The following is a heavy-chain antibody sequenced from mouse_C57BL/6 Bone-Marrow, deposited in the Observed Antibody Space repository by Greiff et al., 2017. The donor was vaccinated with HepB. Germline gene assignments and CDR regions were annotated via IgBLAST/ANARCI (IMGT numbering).Heavy chain of an antibody. Sequence: EVQLQESVAELVRPGASVKLSCTASGFNIKNTYMHWVKQRPEQGLEWIGRIDPANGNTKYAPKFQGKATITADTSSNTAYLQLSSLTSEDTAIYYCARSPLGWLLREGFFDYWGQGTTLTVSS. CDR3: ARSPLGWLLREGFFDY. CDR2: IDPANGNT. CDR1: GFNIKNTY. J-gene: IGHJ2*01. D-gene: IGHD2-3*01. V-gene: IGHV14-3*01.